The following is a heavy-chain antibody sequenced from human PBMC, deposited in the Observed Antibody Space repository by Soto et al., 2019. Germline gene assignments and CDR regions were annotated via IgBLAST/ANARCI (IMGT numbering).Heavy chain of an antibody. J-gene: IGHJ4*02. Sequence: SETLSLTCTVSGGSITSASYWGWIRQPPGKGLEWIGSIYYSGRTYYNPSLKSRVTISVDASKNQFSLKLSSVTAADTAVYYCARPSGSSGPSDSWGQGTLVTVSS. D-gene: IGHD5-12*01. CDR2: IYYSGRT. CDR3: ARPSGSSGPSDS. CDR1: GGSITSASY. V-gene: IGHV4-39*01.